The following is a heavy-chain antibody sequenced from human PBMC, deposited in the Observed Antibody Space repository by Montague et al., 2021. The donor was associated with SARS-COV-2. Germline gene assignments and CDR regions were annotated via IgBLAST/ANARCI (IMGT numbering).Heavy chain of an antibody. D-gene: IGHD3-10*01. CDR1: GFSLSTSGVG. CDR2: IYWDDDK. CDR3: ARFSVDGRLKTRGEVVSYGMDV. J-gene: IGHJ6*02. V-gene: IGHV2-5*02. Sequence: PALVKPTQTLTLTCTFSGFSLSTSGVGVGWIRQPPGKALEWLALIYWDDDKRYSPSLKSRLTITKDTSKNQVVLTMTNMAPVDTGTYYCARFSVDGRLKTRGEVVSYGMDVWGQGTTVVVSS.